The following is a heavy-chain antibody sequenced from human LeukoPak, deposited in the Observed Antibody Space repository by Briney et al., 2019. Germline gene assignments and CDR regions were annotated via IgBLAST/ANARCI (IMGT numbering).Heavy chain of an antibody. CDR3: AKGRRSYWGSFDY. CDR1: GFTFSSYG. J-gene: IGHJ4*02. CDR2: ISYDGSNK. D-gene: IGHD1-26*01. Sequence: QPGGTLSLSCAASGFTFSSYGMHWVRQAPGKGLEWVAVISYDGSNKYYADSVKRRFTISRDNSKNTLYLQMDSLRAEDTAVYYCAKGRRSYWGSFDYWGQGTLVTVSS. V-gene: IGHV3-30*18.